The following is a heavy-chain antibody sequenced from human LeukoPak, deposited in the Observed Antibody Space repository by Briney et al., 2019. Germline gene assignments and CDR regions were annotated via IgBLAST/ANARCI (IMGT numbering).Heavy chain of an antibody. V-gene: IGHV4-38-2*02. CDR3: ARNPIVVVPAAIGAITSTRRDY. J-gene: IGHJ4*02. CDR1: GYSISSGYY. CDR2: IYHSGST. D-gene: IGHD2-2*01. Sequence: KPSETLSLTCTVSGYSISSGYYWGWIRQPPGKGLEWIGSIYHSGSTYYNPSLKSRVTISVDTSKNQFSLKLSSVTAADTAVYYCARNPIVVVPAAIGAITSTRRDYWGQGTLVTVSS.